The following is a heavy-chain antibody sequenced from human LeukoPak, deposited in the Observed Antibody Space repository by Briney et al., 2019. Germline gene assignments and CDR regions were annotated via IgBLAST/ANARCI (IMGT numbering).Heavy chain of an antibody. CDR2: FFYSGIT. Sequence: SETLSLTCTVSGGSISSRPYCWGWIRQPPGKGLEWLGRFFYSGITNYKPSLKIRVTISVDTSKNQFSLKLSSVTAADTAVYYCARLVVSSWYHEVLLGRDYWGQGTLVTVSS. D-gene: IGHD6-13*01. J-gene: IGHJ4*02. CDR3: ARLVVSSWYHEVLLGRDY. V-gene: IGHV4-39*01. CDR1: GGSISSRPYC.